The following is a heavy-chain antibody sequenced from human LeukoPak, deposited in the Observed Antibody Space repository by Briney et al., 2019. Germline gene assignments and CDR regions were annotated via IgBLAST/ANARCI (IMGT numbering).Heavy chain of an antibody. CDR2: IYPGDSDT. CDR1: GYSFTSYW. Sequence: GESLKISCKGSGYSFTSYWIGWVRQMPGKGLEWMGIIYPGDSDTRYSPSFQGQVTISADKSISTAYLQWSSLKASDTAMYYCARSTSNYYDSSGYEYYFDYWGQGTLVTVSS. CDR3: ARSTSNYYDSSGYEYYFDY. V-gene: IGHV5-51*01. J-gene: IGHJ4*02. D-gene: IGHD3-22*01.